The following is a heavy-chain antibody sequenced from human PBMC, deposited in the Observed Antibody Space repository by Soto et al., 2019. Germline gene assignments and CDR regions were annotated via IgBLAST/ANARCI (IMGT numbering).Heavy chain of an antibody. CDR1: GGTFSSYA. D-gene: IGHD2-2*01. V-gene: IGHV1-69*13. J-gene: IGHJ6*02. CDR2: IIPIFGTA. CDR3: ARAPRPVPAATDYYYYGMDV. Sequence: SVKVSCKASGGTFSSYAISWVRQAPGQGLEWMGGIIPIFGTANYAQKFQGRVTITADESTSTAYMELSSLRSEDTAVYYCARAPRPVPAATDYYYYGMDVWGQGTTVTVSS.